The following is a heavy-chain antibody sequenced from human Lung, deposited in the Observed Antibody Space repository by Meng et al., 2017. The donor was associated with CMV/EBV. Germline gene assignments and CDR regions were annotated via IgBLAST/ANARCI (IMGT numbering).Heavy chain of an antibody. D-gene: IGHD3-3*01. Sequence: LTXVAPGFTFDDYTMYWVRQTPGKGLEWVSAISWNSAIRDYAGSVKGRFIISRDNAKKTLYLQMNTLRIEDTALYYCARAQKSALMTGMGVWGQGATVTVSS. CDR2: ISWNSAIR. CDR1: GFTFDDYT. J-gene: IGHJ6*02. V-gene: IGHV3-9*01. CDR3: ARAQKSALMTGMGV.